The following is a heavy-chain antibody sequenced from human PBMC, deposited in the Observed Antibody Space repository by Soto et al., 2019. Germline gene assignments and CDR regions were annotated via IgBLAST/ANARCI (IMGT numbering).Heavy chain of an antibody. Sequence: ASVKVSCKASGYTFTSYAMHWVRQAPGQGLEWMGWVNAYNGEKKYAQRVQARVIMTTDTSTTTAYMELRSLRSDDTAVYYCSRGTSIPASGDYWGQGTLVTVSS. CDR3: SRGTSIPASGDY. D-gene: IGHD6-6*01. CDR1: GYTFTSYA. V-gene: IGHV1-18*01. J-gene: IGHJ4*01. CDR2: VNAYNGEK.